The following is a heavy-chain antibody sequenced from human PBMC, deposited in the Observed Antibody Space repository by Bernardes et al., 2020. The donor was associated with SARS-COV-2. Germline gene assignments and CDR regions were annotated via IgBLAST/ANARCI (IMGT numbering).Heavy chain of an antibody. CDR3: ARRYCSSTSCYIDYGMDV. V-gene: IGHV4-39*01. D-gene: IGHD2-2*02. CDR2: IYYSGST. Sequence: SETLSLTCTVSGGSISSSSYYWGWIRQPPGKGLEWIGSIYYSGSTYYNPSLKSRVTISVDTSKNQFSLKLSSVTAADTAVYYCARRYCSSTSCYIDYGMDVWGQGTTVTVSS. CDR1: GGSISSSSYY. J-gene: IGHJ6*02.